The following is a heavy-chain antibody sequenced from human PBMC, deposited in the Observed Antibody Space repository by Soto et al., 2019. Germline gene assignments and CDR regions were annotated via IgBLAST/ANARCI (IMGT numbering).Heavy chain of an antibody. CDR2: IIPIFGTA. CDR1: GGTFSSYA. V-gene: IGHV1-69*12. Sequence: QVQLVQSGAEVKKPGSSVKVSCKASGGTFSSYAISWVRQAPGQGLEWMGGIIPIFGTANYAQKFQGRVTITADESTSTAYMELSSLRSEDTAVYYCARVIGYSYGPPRTKADYYYGMDVWGQGTTVTVSS. J-gene: IGHJ6*02. CDR3: ARVIGYSYGPPRTKADYYYGMDV. D-gene: IGHD5-18*01.